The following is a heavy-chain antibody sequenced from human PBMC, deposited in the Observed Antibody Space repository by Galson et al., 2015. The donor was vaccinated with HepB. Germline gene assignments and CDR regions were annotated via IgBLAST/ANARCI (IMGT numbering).Heavy chain of an antibody. J-gene: IGHJ4*02. CDR2: ISWNSGSI. D-gene: IGHD2-2*01. CDR1: GFTFDDYA. Sequence: SLRLSCAASGFTFDDYAMHWVRQAPGKGLERVSGISWNSGSIGYADSVKGRFTISRDNAKNSLYLQMNSLRAEDTALYYCAKDGGYCSSTSCPHFDYWGQGTLVTVSS. CDR3: AKDGGYCSSTSCPHFDY. V-gene: IGHV3-9*01.